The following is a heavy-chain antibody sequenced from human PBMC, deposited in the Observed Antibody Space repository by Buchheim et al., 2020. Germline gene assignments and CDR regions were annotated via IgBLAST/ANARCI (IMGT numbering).Heavy chain of an antibody. V-gene: IGHV5-51*01. CDR1: GYSFTTYW. J-gene: IGHJ4*02. CDR2: IYPGDFDI. CDR3: ARHYYGSTTNYFDY. D-gene: IGHD3-10*01. Sequence: EVQLVQSGAEVKKPGESLKISCKGSGYSFTTYWIGWVRQMPGKGLECMGIIYPGDFDISYSPSFQGQVTISLDKSISTSHPQWSSLKASDTAIYYCARHYYGSTTNYFDYWGQGTL.